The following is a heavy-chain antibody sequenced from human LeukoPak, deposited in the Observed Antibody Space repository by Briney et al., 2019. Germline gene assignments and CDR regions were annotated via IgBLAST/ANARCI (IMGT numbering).Heavy chain of an antibody. CDR3: ASQSHDVP. V-gene: IGHV1-2*02. Sequence: SVKVSCKPSGYTFTGYYMHWVRQAPGQELEWVGWINPNSGGTNYAQKFQGRVTMTRDTSISTAYMELSRLRSDDTAVYYCASQSHDVPWGQGTLVTVSS. CDR2: INPNSGGT. J-gene: IGHJ5*02. CDR1: GYTFTGYY.